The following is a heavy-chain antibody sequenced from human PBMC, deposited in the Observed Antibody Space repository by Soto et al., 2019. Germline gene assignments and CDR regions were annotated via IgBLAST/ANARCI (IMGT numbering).Heavy chain of an antibody. CDR3: ARVGGYYSDYYYGMDV. CDR2: ISAYNGNT. J-gene: IGHJ6*02. V-gene: IGHV1-18*01. Sequence: ASVKVSCKASGYTFTSYGISWVLQAPGQGLEWMGWISAYNGNTNYAQKLQGRVTMTTDTSTSTAYMELRSLRSDDTAVYYCARVGGYYSDYYYGMDVWGQGTTVTVSS. D-gene: IGHD3-22*01. CDR1: GYTFTSYG.